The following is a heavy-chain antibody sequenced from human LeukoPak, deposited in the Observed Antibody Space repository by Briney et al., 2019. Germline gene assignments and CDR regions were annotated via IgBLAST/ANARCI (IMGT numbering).Heavy chain of an antibody. CDR2: IKQDGSEK. V-gene: IGHV3-7*01. CDR1: GFTFSSYW. CDR3: ASLRFLEWLPWYYYYGMDV. D-gene: IGHD3-3*01. J-gene: IGHJ6*02. Sequence: PGGSLRLSCAASGFTFSSYWMSWVRQAPGKGLEWVANIKQDGSEKYYVDSVKGRFTISRDNAESSLYLQMNSLRAEDTAVYYCASLRFLEWLPWYYYYGMDVWGQGTTVTVSS.